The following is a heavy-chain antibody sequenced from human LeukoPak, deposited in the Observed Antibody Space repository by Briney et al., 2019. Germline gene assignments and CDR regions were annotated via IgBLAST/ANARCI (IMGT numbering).Heavy chain of an antibody. D-gene: IGHD5-24*01. CDR3: ARSSLGDGYNLEYYYYYMDV. CDR1: GGSFSGYY. CDR2: INHSGST. Sequence: PSETLSLTCAVYGGSFSGYYWSWIRQPPGKGLEWIGEINHSGSTNYNPSLKGRVTISVDTSKNQFSLKLSSVTAADTAVYYCARSSLGDGYNLEYYYYYMDVWGKGTTVTVSS. V-gene: IGHV4-34*01. J-gene: IGHJ6*03.